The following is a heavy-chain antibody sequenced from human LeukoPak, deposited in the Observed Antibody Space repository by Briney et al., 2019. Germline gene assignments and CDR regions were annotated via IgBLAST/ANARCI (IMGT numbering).Heavy chain of an antibody. V-gene: IGHV4-59*01. CDR3: ARGGARRWELLYWFDP. Sequence: SGTLSLTCTVSGGSISSYYWSWIRQPPGKGLEWIGYIYYSGSTNYNPSLKSRVTISVDTSKNQFSLKLSSVTAADTAVYYCARGGARRWELLYWFDPWGQGTLVTVSS. CDR2: IYYSGST. CDR1: GGSISSYY. D-gene: IGHD1-26*01. J-gene: IGHJ5*02.